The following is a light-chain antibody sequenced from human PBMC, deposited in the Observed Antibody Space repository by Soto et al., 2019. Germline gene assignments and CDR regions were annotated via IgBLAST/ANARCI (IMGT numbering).Light chain of an antibody. CDR1: QSVRSNY. Sequence: ETVLTQSPGTLSLSPGERATLSCRASQSVRSNYLAWYQQQPGQAPRLLIYNSSTRATGIPDRFSGSGSGKDVTLTIGRREPEDLGQYYCQQYRDLPQTFGQGTKVEMK. J-gene: IGKJ1*01. CDR2: NSS. V-gene: IGKV3-20*01. CDR3: QQYRDLPQT.